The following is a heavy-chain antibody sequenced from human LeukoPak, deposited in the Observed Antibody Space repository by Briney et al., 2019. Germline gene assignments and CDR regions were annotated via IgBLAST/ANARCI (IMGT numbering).Heavy chain of an antibody. J-gene: IGHJ4*02. D-gene: IGHD1-26*01. CDR3: AKDRSIGTYYTFDH. Sequence: GGSLRLSCVVSGLSISSYGMSWVRQAPGKGLEWVSSISDTGDNIHYADSVKGRFTVSRDNSKNSLYLQMSSLTAADTAVYYCAKDRSIGTYYTFDHWGQGTLVTVSS. CDR2: ISDTGDNI. V-gene: IGHV3-23*01. CDR1: GLSISSYG.